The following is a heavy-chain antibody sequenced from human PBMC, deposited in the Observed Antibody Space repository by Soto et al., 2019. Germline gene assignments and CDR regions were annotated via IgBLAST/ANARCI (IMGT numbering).Heavy chain of an antibody. Sequence: SVKVSCKASGGTFSSYAISWVRQAPGQGLEWMGGIIPIFGTANYAQKFQGRVTITADESTSTAYMELSSLRSEDTAVYYCARDYVERAHYYGMDVWGQGTTVTVSS. D-gene: IGHD2-21*01. J-gene: IGHJ6*02. CDR1: GGTFSSYA. CDR3: ARDYVERAHYYGMDV. CDR2: IIPIFGTA. V-gene: IGHV1-69*13.